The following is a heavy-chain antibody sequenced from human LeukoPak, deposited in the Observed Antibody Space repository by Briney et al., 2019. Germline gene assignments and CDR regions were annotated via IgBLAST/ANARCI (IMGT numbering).Heavy chain of an antibody. Sequence: SETLSLTCAVYGGSFSSYSWSWIRQPPGKGLEWIGEINHSGTTNYKPSLKSRLTISIDTSKNQFSLKLTSVTAADTAVYYCARGYCSSPSCRPSTQIWLKVSNWFDPWGQGTLVTVS. J-gene: IGHJ5*02. CDR3: ARGYCSSPSCRPSTQIWLKVSNWFDP. V-gene: IGHV4-34*01. D-gene: IGHD2-2*01. CDR2: INHSGTT. CDR1: GGSFSSYS.